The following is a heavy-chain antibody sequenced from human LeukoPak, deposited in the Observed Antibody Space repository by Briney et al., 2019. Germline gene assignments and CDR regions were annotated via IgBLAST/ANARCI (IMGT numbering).Heavy chain of an antibody. CDR2: ISGSGGST. Sequence: GGSLRLSRAASGFTLSSYAMSWVRQAPGTELEWVSAISGSGGSTYYADPVKGRFTISRDNSKNTLYLQMNSLRAEDTAVYYCAKFSREKLGLDAFDIWGQGTMVTVSS. V-gene: IGHV3-23*01. CDR3: AKFSREKLGLDAFDI. CDR1: GFTLSSYA. J-gene: IGHJ3*02. D-gene: IGHD6-6*01.